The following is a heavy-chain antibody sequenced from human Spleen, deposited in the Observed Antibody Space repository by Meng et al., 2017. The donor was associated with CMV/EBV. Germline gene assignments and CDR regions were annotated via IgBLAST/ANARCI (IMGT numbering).Heavy chain of an antibody. V-gene: IGHV3-9*01. J-gene: IGHJ6*02. CDR2: ISWNGGSI. CDR1: GFPFDNYA. CDR3: ARDSTMMAYYYYGMDV. D-gene: IGHD3-22*01. Sequence: GGSLRLSCAASGFPFDNYAMHWVRQSPGKGLEWVSGISWNGGSIGYADSVKGRFTISRDNAKNSLYLQMNSLRAEDTAVYYCARDSTMMAYYYYGMDVWGQGTTVTVSS.